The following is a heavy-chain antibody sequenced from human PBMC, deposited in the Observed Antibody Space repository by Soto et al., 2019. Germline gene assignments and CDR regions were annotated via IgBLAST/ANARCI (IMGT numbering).Heavy chain of an antibody. CDR1: GGSISSSSYY. V-gene: IGHV4-39*01. Sequence: SETLSLTCTVSGGSISSSSYYWGWIRQPPGKGLEWIGSIYYSGSTYYNPSLKSRVTISVDTSKNQFSLKLSSVTAADTAVYYCARRTKSFFMDVWGQGTTVTVSS. CDR3: ARRTKSFFMDV. CDR2: IYYSGST. J-gene: IGHJ6*02. D-gene: IGHD3-3*01.